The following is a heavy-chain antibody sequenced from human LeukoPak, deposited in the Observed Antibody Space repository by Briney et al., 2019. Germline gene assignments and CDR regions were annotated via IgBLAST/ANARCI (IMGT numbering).Heavy chain of an antibody. V-gene: IGHV3-23*01. J-gene: IGHJ4*02. CDR1: GFTFSSYA. CDR3: AKVSGVANVATITGPFDY. CDR2: ISGSGGGT. D-gene: IGHD5-12*01. Sequence: GGSLRLSCAASGFTFSSYAMSWVRQAPGKGLEWVSAISGSGGGTYYADSVKGRFTISGDNSKNTLHPQMNSLRAEDTAVYYCAKVSGVANVATITGPFDYWGQGTLVTVSS.